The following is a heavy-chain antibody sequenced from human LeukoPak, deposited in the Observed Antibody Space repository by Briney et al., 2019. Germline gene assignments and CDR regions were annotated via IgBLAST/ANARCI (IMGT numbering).Heavy chain of an antibody. Sequence: GGSLRLSCAASGFTFSSYSMNWVRQAPGKGLECVSSISSSSSYKSYADPVKGRFTISRDNAKNSLYLQMNSLRAEDTDVYYCARDRGSSGYYYGGLDYWGQGTLVTVSS. J-gene: IGHJ4*02. CDR2: ISSSSSYK. D-gene: IGHD3-22*01. CDR3: ARDRGSSGYYYGGLDY. CDR1: GFTFSSYS. V-gene: IGHV3-21*01.